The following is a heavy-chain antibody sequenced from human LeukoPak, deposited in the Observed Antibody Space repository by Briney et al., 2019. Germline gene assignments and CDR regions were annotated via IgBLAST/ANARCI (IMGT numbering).Heavy chain of an antibody. CDR3: ARLSIAVAGGYFDY. CDR1: GGSISSSSYH. V-gene: IGHV4-39*07. CDR2: IYYSGST. J-gene: IGHJ4*02. D-gene: IGHD6-19*01. Sequence: PSETLSLTCTVSGGSISSSSYHWGWIRQPPGKGLEWIGSIYYSGSTYYNPSLKSRVTISVDTSKNQFSLKLSSVTAADTAVYYCARLSIAVAGGYFDYWGQGTLVTVSS.